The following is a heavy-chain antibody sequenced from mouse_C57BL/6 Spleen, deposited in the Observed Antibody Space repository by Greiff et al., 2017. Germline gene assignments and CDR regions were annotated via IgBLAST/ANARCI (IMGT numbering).Heavy chain of an antibody. CDR1: GYTFTDYE. J-gene: IGHJ1*03. CDR3: TDGSSLWYFDV. V-gene: IGHV1-15*01. CDR2: IDPETGGT. Sequence: VQLQQSGAELVRPGASVTLSCKASGYTFTDYEMHWVKQTPVHGLEWIGAIDPETGGTAYNQKFKGKAILTADKSSSTAYMELRSLTSEDSAVYYCTDGSSLWYFDVWGTGTTGTVSS. D-gene: IGHD1-1*01.